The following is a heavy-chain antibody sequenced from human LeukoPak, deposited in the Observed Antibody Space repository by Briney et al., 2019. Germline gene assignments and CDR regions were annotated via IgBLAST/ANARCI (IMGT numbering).Heavy chain of an antibody. CDR3: ARGGLGSWTFDS. J-gene: IGHJ4*02. D-gene: IGHD3-10*01. Sequence: PGGSLRLSCAASGFTFSSYSMNWVRQAPGKGLEWVSYISGTGTTIYYADSVKGRFTISRDNAKYSLHLQMDSLRADDTAVYSCARGGLGSWTFDSWGQGTLVTVSS. CDR1: GFTFSSYS. V-gene: IGHV3-48*04. CDR2: ISGTGTTI.